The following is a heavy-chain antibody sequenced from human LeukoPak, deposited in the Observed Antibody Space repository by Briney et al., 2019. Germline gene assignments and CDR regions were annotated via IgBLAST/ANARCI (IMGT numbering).Heavy chain of an antibody. CDR3: ARDRDSRWDFDL. D-gene: IGHD3-22*01. J-gene: IGHJ2*01. Sequence: GGSLRLPCAASGFTSSTYWMSWVRQAPGKGLEWVASIKQDGSETYYVDSVKGRFTLSRDNAKNSLYLQMNSLRADDTAVYYCARDRDSRWDFDLWGGGPLVTVSS. CDR1: GFTSSTYW. V-gene: IGHV3-7*01. CDR2: IKQDGSET.